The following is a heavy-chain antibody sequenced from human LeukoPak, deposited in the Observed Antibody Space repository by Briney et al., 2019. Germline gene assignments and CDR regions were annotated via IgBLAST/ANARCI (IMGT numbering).Heavy chain of an antibody. CDR2: IDTTTSYK. CDR3: ARGRSITILRGVAISDGFDI. D-gene: IGHD3-10*01. V-gene: IGHV3-21*01. CDR1: GFTFSTHG. J-gene: IGHJ3*02. Sequence: PGGSLRLSCAAPGFTFSTHGMNWVRQAPGKGLEWVSFIDTTTSYKYYADSVKGRFTISRDNAKNSLYLRMNSLRADDTAFYYCARGRSITILRGVAISDGFDIWGQGTMVTVSS.